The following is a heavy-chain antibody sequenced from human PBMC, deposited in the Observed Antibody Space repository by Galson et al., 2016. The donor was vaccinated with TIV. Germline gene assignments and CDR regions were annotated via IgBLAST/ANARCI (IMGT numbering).Heavy chain of an antibody. V-gene: IGHV3-30*02. CDR1: GFGFGDFA. CDR3: ARGRGINGGLYFDY. Sequence: SLRLSCAASGFGFGDFAMHWVRQAPGKGLDWVAFIRSDGSKKYADSVAGRFATSRDNSKNTVYLQMNSLKPEDTALYFCARGRGINGGLYFDYWGRGTLVTVSS. CDR2: IRSDGSKK. J-gene: IGHJ4*02. D-gene: IGHD3-10*01.